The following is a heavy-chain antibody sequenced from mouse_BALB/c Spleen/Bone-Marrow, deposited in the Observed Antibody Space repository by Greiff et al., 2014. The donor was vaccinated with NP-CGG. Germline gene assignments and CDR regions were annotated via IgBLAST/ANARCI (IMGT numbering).Heavy chain of an antibody. CDR3: ARGDMISAWFVY. Sequence: VMLVESGAELVKPGASVKLSCKASGYTFTSYDINWVRQRPEEGLEWIGWIFPGDGSTQYNEKFKGKATLTTDKSSSTAYMQLSRLTSEDSAVYFCARGDMISAWFVYWGQGTLVTVSA. D-gene: IGHD2-4*01. J-gene: IGHJ3*01. V-gene: IGHV1-85*01. CDR2: IFPGDGST. CDR1: GYTFTSYD.